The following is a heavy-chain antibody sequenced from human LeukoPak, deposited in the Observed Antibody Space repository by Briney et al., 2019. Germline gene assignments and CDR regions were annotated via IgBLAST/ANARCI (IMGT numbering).Heavy chain of an antibody. CDR2: ISYDGSNK. Sequence: PGRSLRLSCAASGFTFSSYAMHWVRQAPGKGLEWVAVISYDGSNKYYADSVKGRFTISRDNSKNTLYLQMNSLRAEDTAVYYCAREGRLNYYDSGRIDYWGQGTLVTVSS. V-gene: IGHV3-30*04. CDR3: AREGRLNYYDSGRIDY. CDR1: GFTFSSYA. J-gene: IGHJ4*02. D-gene: IGHD3-10*01.